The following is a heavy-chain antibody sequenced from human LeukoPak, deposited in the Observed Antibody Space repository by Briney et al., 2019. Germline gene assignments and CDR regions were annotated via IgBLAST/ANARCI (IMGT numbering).Heavy chain of an antibody. CDR2: ISSSGGSP. V-gene: IGHV3-23*01. Sequence: GGSLRLSCATSGFTFSNYAMSWVRQAPGKGLEWVSAISSSGGSPYYVDSVKGRFTISRDNSKNTLYLQMNSLRAEDTAVYYCAKGQEYFDYWGQGTLVTVSS. J-gene: IGHJ4*02. CDR3: AKGQEYFDY. CDR1: GFTFSNYA.